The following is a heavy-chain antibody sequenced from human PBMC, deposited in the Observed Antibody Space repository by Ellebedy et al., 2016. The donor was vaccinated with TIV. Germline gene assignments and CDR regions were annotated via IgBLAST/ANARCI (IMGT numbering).Heavy chain of an antibody. V-gene: IGHV1-18*01. J-gene: IGHJ1*01. CDR1: GYTLSNYG. Sequence: ASVKVSXXASGYTLSNYGISWLRQVPGQGLEWMGWVNTHKGNTNYAPKFRDRLTVTIDTSTSTAYMELRSLGSDDTAVYYCTRDDRLSGSYYWAYFQYWGQGTLVTVSS. CDR2: VNTHKGNT. D-gene: IGHD1-26*01. CDR3: TRDDRLSGSYYWAYFQY.